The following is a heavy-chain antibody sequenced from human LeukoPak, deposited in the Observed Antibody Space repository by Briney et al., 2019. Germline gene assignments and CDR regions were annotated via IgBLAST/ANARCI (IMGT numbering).Heavy chain of an antibody. CDR3: AKQPPMVRGVIITSLHYFDY. CDR1: GYTFTSYY. D-gene: IGHD3-10*01. V-gene: IGHV1-46*01. J-gene: IGHJ4*02. Sequence: ASVKVPCKASGYTFTSYYMHWVRQAPGQGLEWMGIINPSGGSTSYAQKFQGRVTMTRDTSTSTVYMELSSLRSEDTAVYYCAKQPPMVRGVIITSLHYFDYWGQGTLVTVSS. CDR2: INPSGGST.